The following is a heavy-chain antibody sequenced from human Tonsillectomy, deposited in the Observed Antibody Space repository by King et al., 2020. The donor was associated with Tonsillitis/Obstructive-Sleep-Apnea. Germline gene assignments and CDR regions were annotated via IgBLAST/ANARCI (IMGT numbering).Heavy chain of an antibody. CDR3: ARQPRRYCSSTSCYAGDYYYYMDV. Sequence: VQLPQWGAGLLKPSETLSLTCAVYGGSFSGYYWSWIRQPPGKGLEWIGEINHSGSTNYNPSLKSRVTISVDTSKNQFSLKLSSVTAADTAVYYCARQPRRYCSSTSCYAGDYYYYMDVWGKGTTVTVSS. D-gene: IGHD2-2*01. V-gene: IGHV4-34*01. J-gene: IGHJ6*03. CDR2: INHSGST. CDR1: GGSFSGYY.